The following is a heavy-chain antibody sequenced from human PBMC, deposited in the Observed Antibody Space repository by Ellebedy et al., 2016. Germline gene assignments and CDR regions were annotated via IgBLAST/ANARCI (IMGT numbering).Heavy chain of an antibody. J-gene: IGHJ2*01. CDR3: ARHSFIAAATTKPWYIDL. D-gene: IGHD6-13*01. V-gene: IGHV4-59*08. Sequence: PETLSLTCTVSGGSISSYYWSWIRQPPGKGLEWIGYIYYSGSTKYNPSLKSRVTISVDTSKNQFSLKLSSVTAADTAVYYCARHSFIAAATTKPWYIDLWGRGTLVTVSS. CDR1: GGSISSYY. CDR2: IYYSGST.